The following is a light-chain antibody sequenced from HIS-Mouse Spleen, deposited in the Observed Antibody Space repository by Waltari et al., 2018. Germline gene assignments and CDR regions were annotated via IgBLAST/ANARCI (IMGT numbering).Light chain of an antibody. Sequence: QSVLTQPPSASGTPGQRVTISCSGSSSNIGRNYVYWYQQLPGTAPKLLIYRNNQRPSGVPDRFSGSKSGPSASLAISGLRSEDEADYYCAAWDDSLSGPVFGGGTKLTVL. CDR2: RNN. CDR3: AAWDDSLSGPV. CDR1: SSNIGRNY. V-gene: IGLV1-47*01. J-gene: IGLJ3*02.